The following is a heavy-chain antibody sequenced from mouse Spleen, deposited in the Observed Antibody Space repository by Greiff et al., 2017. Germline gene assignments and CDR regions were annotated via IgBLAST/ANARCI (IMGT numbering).Heavy chain of an antibody. CDR1: GFTFSSYA. Sequence: EVKLVESGGGLVKPGGSLKLSCAASGFTFSSYAMPWVRQTPEKRLEWVATISSGGSYTYYPDSVKGRFTISRDNAKNTLYLQMSSLGYEDTAMYYCARRPFDYWGQGTTLTVSS. J-gene: IGHJ2*01. CDR2: ISSGGSYT. V-gene: IGHV5-9-1*01. CDR3: ARRPFDY.